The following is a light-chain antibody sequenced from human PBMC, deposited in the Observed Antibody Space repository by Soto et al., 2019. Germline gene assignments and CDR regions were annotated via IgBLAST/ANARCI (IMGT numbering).Light chain of an antibody. CDR3: QHYNTYPWT. J-gene: IGKJ1*01. CDR1: QSISSW. Sequence: DIQMTQSPSTLSASVGDRVTITCRASQSISSWVAWYQQKPGKGPQLLIYKASHLESGVPSRFSGSGSGTEFTLTIRSLQPGDFATYYCQHYNTYPWTFGHGTKVDIK. CDR2: KAS. V-gene: IGKV1-5*03.